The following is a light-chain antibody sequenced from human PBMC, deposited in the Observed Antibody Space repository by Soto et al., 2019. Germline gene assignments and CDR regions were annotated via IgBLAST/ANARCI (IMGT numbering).Light chain of an antibody. CDR3: SSFAGGGNPVL. CDR2: EVT. J-gene: IGLJ2*01. V-gene: IGLV2-8*01. CDR1: SSDVGGYNY. Sequence: QSALTQPPSASGSLGQSVTISCTGTSSDVGGYNYVSWHQQHPGKAPKVMIYEVTKRPPGVPDRFSGSKSGNTASLTVSGLQAEDEAASYCSSFAGGGNPVLLGGGTKLTVL.